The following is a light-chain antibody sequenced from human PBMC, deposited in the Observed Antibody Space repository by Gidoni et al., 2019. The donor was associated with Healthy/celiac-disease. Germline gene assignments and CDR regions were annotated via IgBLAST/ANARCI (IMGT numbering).Light chain of an antibody. CDR2: EVS. Sequence: QSALTQPPSASGSPGQSVTISCTGTSSDVGGYNSVSWYQQHPGKAPKLMIYEVSKRPSGVPDRFSGSKSGNTASLTVSGLQAEDEADYYCSSYAGSNIVFGTGTKVTVL. V-gene: IGLV2-8*01. CDR1: SSDVGGYNS. CDR3: SSYAGSNIV. J-gene: IGLJ1*01.